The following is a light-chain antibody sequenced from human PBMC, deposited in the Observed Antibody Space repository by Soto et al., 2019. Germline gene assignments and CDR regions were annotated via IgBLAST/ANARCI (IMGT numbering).Light chain of an antibody. CDR3: QVWDSSSEWV. CDR2: NDS. V-gene: IGLV3-21*02. Sequence: SYELSQPPSVSVAPGQTARITCGGNNIGTKSVHWYQQKPVQAPVLVVFNDSDRPSGIPERFSGSNSGDTATTATLTISRVEAGDEADYYCQVWDSSSEWVFGGGTKLTVL. CDR1: NIGTKS. J-gene: IGLJ3*02.